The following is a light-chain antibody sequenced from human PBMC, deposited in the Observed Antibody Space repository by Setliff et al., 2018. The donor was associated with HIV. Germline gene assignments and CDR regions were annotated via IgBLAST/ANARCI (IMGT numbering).Light chain of an antibody. CDR1: TSDIGNFNL. CDR2: DVS. CDR3: SSYTSRNTYV. Sequence: QSVLTQPASVSGSPGQSITISCTGTTSDIGNFNLVSWYEQHPGKAPKLMIYDVSKRPSGVSNRFSGSKSGNTASLTISGLQAEDEADYYCSSYTSRNTYVFGTGTKVTVL. J-gene: IGLJ1*01. V-gene: IGLV2-14*02.